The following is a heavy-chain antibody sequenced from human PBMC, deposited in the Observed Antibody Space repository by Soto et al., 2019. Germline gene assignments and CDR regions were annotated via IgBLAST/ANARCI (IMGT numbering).Heavy chain of an antibody. V-gene: IGHV2-5*02. Sequence: SGPTLVNPTQTLTLTCTFSGFSLSTSGVGVGWIRQPPGKALEWLALIYWDDDKRYSPSLKSRLTITKDTSKNQLVLTMTNMDPVDTATYYCAHPGTTGTTARGYFDYWGQGTLVTVSS. CDR2: IYWDDDK. J-gene: IGHJ4*02. CDR3: AHPGTTGTTARGYFDY. CDR1: GFSLSTSGVG. D-gene: IGHD1-1*01.